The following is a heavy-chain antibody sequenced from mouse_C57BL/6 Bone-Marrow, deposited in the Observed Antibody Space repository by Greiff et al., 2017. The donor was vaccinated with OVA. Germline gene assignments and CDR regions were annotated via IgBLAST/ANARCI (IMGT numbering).Heavy chain of an antibody. CDR3: ARASKDWYFDV. D-gene: IGHD1-3*01. J-gene: IGHJ1*03. V-gene: IGHV5-17*01. CDR1: GFTFSDYG. Sequence: EVMLVESGGGLVKPGGSLKLSCAASGFTFSDYGMHWVRQAPEKGLEWVAYISSGRSTIYYADTVKGRFTISRDNGKNTLFLQMTSLRSEDTAMYYCARASKDWYFDVWGTGTTVTVSS. CDR2: ISSGRSTI.